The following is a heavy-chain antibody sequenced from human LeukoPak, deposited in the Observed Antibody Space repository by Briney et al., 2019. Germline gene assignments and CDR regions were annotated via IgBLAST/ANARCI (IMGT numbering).Heavy chain of an antibody. Sequence: SETLSLTCGVSGGSISSSNWWSWVRPPPGKGLEWIGTIYYSGSTYYNPSLKSRVTISVDTSKNQFSLKLSSVTAADTAVYYCASQPGGVTNYFDYWGQGTLVTVSS. D-gene: IGHD2-21*02. CDR3: ASQPGGVTNYFDY. J-gene: IGHJ4*02. CDR2: IYYSGST. V-gene: IGHV4-39*01. CDR1: GGSISSSNW.